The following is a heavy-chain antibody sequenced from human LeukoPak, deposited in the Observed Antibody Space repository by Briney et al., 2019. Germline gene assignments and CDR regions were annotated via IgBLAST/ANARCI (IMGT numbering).Heavy chain of an antibody. V-gene: IGHV3-23*01. Sequence: GGFLRLSCAASGFTFSSYGMSWVRQAPGKGLEWVSAISGSGGSTNYADSVKGRFTISRDNSKNTLYLRMNSLRAEDTAVYYCARGYSSGWLGEIGYWGQGTLVTVSS. D-gene: IGHD6-19*01. CDR3: ARGYSSGWLGEIGY. CDR2: ISGSGGST. CDR1: GFTFSSYG. J-gene: IGHJ4*02.